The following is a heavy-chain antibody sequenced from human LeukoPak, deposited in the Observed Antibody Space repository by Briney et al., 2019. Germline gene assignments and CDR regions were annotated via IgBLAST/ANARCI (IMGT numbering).Heavy chain of an antibody. CDR2: IYTSGST. J-gene: IGHJ3*02. D-gene: IGHD6-13*01. CDR1: GGSISSGSYY. V-gene: IGHV4-61*09. CDR3: ARGGGYSSRKFDI. Sequence: SETLSLTCTVSGGSISSGSYYWSWIRQPAGKGLEWIGHIYTSGSTNYNPSLKGRVTISVDTSKNQFSLKLSSVTAADTAVYYCARGGGYSSRKFDIWGQGTMVTVSS.